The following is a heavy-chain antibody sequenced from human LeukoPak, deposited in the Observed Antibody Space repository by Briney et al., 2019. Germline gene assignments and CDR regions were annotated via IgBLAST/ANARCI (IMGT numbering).Heavy chain of an antibody. J-gene: IGHJ3*02. Sequence: SVKVSCKASGGTFSSYAISWVRQAPGQGLEWMGGIIPIFGTANYAQKFQGRVTITADESTSTAYMELNSLRSEDTAVYYCARTYGGNTLGADDDAFDIWGQGTMVTVSS. CDR1: GGTFSSYA. V-gene: IGHV1-69*01. CDR3: ARTYGGNTLGADDDAFDI. CDR2: IIPIFGTA. D-gene: IGHD4-23*01.